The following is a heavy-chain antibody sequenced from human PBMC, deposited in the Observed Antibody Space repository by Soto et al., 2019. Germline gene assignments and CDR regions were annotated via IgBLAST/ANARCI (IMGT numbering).Heavy chain of an antibody. CDR3: ARGLRYFDWLLDY. J-gene: IGHJ4*02. Sequence: GASVKVSCKVSGYTLTELSMHWVRQAPGKGLEWMGSFIPKVGITNYAQKFQGRVTITADKSTSTAYMELSSLRSEDTAVYYCARGLRYFDWLLDYWGQGTLVTVSS. CDR1: GYTLTELS. V-gene: IGHV1-24*01. CDR2: FIPKVGIT. D-gene: IGHD3-9*01.